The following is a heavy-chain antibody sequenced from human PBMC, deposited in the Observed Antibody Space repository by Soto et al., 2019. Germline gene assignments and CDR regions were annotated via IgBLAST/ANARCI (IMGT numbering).Heavy chain of an antibody. Sequence: QVQLQQWGAGLLKPSETLSLTCAAYGGSFSGYYWSWIRQPPGKGLEWIGEINHSGSTNYNPCLKSRVSLSVDTSKNQFSLKLSSVTAADTAVYYCARLRPRGYSYGSQKDYYYYYYVDVWGKGTTVTVSS. CDR2: INHSGST. CDR1: GGSFSGYY. D-gene: IGHD5-18*01. J-gene: IGHJ6*03. CDR3: ARLRPRGYSYGSQKDYYYYYYVDV. V-gene: IGHV4-34*01.